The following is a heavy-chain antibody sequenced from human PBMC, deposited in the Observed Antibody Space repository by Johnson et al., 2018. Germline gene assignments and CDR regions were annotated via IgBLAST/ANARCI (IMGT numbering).Heavy chain of an antibody. CDR2: MNPNSGNT. D-gene: IGHD1-14*01. V-gene: IGHV1-8*01. CDR1: GYTFTSYD. CDR3: GSLRAVTGGYYYYYMDV. J-gene: IGHJ6*03. Sequence: QVQLVQSGAEVKKPGASVKVSCKASGYTFTSYDINWVRQATGQGLEWMGWMNPNSGNTGYAQKFQGRVTMTRNTSISTAYMELSSLRSEDTAVYYCGSLRAVTGGYYYYYMDVWGKGTTVTVSS.